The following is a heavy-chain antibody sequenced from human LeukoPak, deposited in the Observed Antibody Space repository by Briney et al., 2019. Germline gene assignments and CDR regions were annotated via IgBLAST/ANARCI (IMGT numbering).Heavy chain of an antibody. CDR3: ARDLTSGGYPPTRVYYYYYMDV. CDR1: GGTFSSYA. D-gene: IGHD2-15*01. V-gene: IGHV1-69*06. Sequence: ASVKVSCKASGGTFSSYAISWVRQAPGQGLEWMGGIIPIFGTANYAQKFQGRVTITADKSTSTAYMELSSLRSEDTAVYYCARDLTSGGYPPTRVYYYYYMDVWGKGTTVTVSS. CDR2: IIPIFGTA. J-gene: IGHJ6*03.